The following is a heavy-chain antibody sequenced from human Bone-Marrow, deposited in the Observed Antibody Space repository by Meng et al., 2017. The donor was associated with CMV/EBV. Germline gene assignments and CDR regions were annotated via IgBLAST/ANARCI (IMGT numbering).Heavy chain of an antibody. CDR1: GFTFRSYW. D-gene: IGHD3-3*01. CDR2: ISSDGSST. Sequence: GESLKISCAASGFTFRSYWIHWVRQVPGKGLVWVSHISSDGSSTSYADSVKGRLTISRDNAKNTLYLQMNSLRAEDTAVYYCARDPSYGYYDFWSGYSGMDVWGQGTTVTVSS. J-gene: IGHJ6*02. CDR3: ARDPSYGYYDFWSGYSGMDV. V-gene: IGHV3-74*01.